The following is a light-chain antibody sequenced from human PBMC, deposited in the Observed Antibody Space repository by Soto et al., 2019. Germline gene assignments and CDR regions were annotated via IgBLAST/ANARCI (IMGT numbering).Light chain of an antibody. CDR1: SSDVGAYNY. V-gene: IGLV2-14*01. J-gene: IGLJ1*01. CDR2: EVS. Sequence: QSVLTQPASVSGSPGQSITISCTGTSSDVGAYNYVSWYQHHPGKAPRLMIYEVSNRPSGVSDRFSGSKSGNTASLTISGLQAEDEADYYCSSFTTSSTYVFGTGTKVTVL. CDR3: SSFTTSSTYV.